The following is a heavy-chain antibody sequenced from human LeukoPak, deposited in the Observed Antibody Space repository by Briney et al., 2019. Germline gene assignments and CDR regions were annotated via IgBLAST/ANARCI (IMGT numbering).Heavy chain of an antibody. CDR2: TYYRSTWYN. V-gene: IGHV6-1*01. Sequence: SQTLSLTCAISGDSVSSNSVTWNWIRQSPSRGLEWLGRTYYRSTWYNDYAVSVRGRITVNPDTSKNQFSLHLNSVTPEDTAVYYCARADTAMVMGYWGQGTLVTVSS. CDR3: ARADTAMVMGY. D-gene: IGHD5-18*01. J-gene: IGHJ4*02. CDR1: GDSVSSNSVT.